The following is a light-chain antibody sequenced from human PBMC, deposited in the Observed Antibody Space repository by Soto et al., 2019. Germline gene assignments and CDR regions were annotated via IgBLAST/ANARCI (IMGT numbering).Light chain of an antibody. Sequence: DIQMTQSPSILSASVGDRVTITCRASQSISSGLAWYQQKPGKAPKLLIYKASSLESGVPSRFSGSASGTEFTLTISSLQPDDFATYYCQQYNSYSRTFGQGTKVEIK. CDR3: QQYNSYSRT. CDR1: QSISSG. J-gene: IGKJ1*01. V-gene: IGKV1-5*03. CDR2: KAS.